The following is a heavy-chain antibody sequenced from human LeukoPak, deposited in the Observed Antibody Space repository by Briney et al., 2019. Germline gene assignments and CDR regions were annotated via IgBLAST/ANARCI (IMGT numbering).Heavy chain of an antibody. J-gene: IGHJ6*02. D-gene: IGHD1-26*01. CDR3: ARVSFGGSYYHYYYGMDV. CDR1: GYTFTSYG. CDR2: IIPIFGTA. V-gene: IGHV1-69*13. Sequence: ASVKVSCKASGYTFTSYGISWVRQAPGQGLEWMGGIIPIFGTANYAQKFQGRVTITADESTSTAYMELSSLRSEDTAVYYCARVSFGGSYYHYYYGMDVWGQGTTVTVSS.